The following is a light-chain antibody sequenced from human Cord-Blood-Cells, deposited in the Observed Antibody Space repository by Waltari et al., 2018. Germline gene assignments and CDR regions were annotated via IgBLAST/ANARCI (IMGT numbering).Light chain of an antibody. CDR1: KSGDKY. CDR3: QAWDSSTVV. J-gene: IGLJ2*01. CDR2: QER. Sequence: SYELTQPPSVSVSPGQTASITCSGDKSGDKYACWYQQKPGQSPVLVIYQERKRPSGIPDRFSGSNSGNTATLTISGTQAMDEADYYCQAWDSSTVVFGGGTKLTVL. V-gene: IGLV3-1*01.